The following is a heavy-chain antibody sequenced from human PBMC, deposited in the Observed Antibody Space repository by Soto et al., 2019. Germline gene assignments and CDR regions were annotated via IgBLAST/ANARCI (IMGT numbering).Heavy chain of an antibody. CDR1: GFSFSDHY. J-gene: IGHJ4*02. V-gene: IGHV3-72*01. CDR3: VRVHSGTYTFDY. Sequence: GGSLRLSCAASGFSFSDHYIGWVRQAPGKGLEWVGRTRNQAHSYTTEYAASVKGRFTLSRDNSKSSVYLQMNSLTTEDTAVYYCVRVHSGTYTFDYWGQGTLLTVSS. CDR2: TRNQAHSYTT. D-gene: IGHD1-26*01.